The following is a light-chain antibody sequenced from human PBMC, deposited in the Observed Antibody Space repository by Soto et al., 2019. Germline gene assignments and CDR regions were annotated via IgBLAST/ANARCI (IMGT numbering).Light chain of an antibody. CDR3: RHYKTPPIT. V-gene: IGKV3-15*01. CDR1: HNIIST. Sequence: SHNIISTLAWYQQKPGQAPRLLIYGASTRATGIPARFSGSGSATEYILPRSRQPCEASETYYWRHYKTPPITFREGTRREIK. CDR2: GAS. J-gene: IGKJ5*01.